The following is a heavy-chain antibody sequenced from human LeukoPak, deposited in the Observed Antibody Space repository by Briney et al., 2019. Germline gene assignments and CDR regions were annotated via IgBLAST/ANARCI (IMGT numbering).Heavy chain of an antibody. D-gene: IGHD3-9*01. CDR2: IYSGGST. V-gene: IGHV3-53*04. J-gene: IGHJ4*02. CDR1: GFTVSSNY. Sequence: PGGSLRLSRAASGFTVSSNYMSWVRQAPGKGLEWLSVIYSGGSTYYADSVKGRFTISRHNSKNTLYLQMNSLRAEDTAVYYCARAGYDTLDYWGQGTLVTVSS. CDR3: ARAGYDTLDY.